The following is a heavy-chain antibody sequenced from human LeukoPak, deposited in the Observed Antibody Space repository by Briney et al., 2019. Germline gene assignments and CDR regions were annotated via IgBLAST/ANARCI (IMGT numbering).Heavy chain of an antibody. Sequence: PGGSLRLSCAASGFTFSSYGMHWVRQAPGKGLEWVAFIRYDGSNKYYADSVKGRFTISRDNSKNTLYLQMNSLRAEDTAVYYCAKAPEGVPSGYDFWSGYHEDYWGQGTLVTVSS. CDR2: IRYDGSNK. V-gene: IGHV3-30*02. D-gene: IGHD3-3*01. CDR3: AKAPEGVPSGYDFWSGYHEDY. J-gene: IGHJ4*02. CDR1: GFTFSSYG.